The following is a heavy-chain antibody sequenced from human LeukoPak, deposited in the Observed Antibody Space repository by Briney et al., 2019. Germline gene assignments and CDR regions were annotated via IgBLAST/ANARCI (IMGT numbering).Heavy chain of an antibody. J-gene: IGHJ4*02. V-gene: IGHV4-61*05. Sequence: SETLSLTCTVSGGSISSSSYYWGWIRQPPGKGLEWIGYIYYSGSTNYNPSLKSRVTISVDTSKNQFSLKLSSVTEADTAVYYCARGHVINPYNFDYWGQGTLVTVSS. CDR3: ARGHVINPYNFDY. CDR2: IYYSGST. CDR1: GGSISSSSYY. D-gene: IGHD3-10*01.